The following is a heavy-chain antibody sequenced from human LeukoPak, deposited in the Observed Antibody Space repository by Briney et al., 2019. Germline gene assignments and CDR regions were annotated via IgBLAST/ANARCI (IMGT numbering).Heavy chain of an antibody. J-gene: IGHJ4*02. CDR3: ARHLLGYCSGGNCYYFDF. Sequence: PSETLSLTCTVSGGSISSTTYYWGWIRQPPGKGLEWIGNSYYSGSTYYNPSLKSGVTISVDTSKNQFSLKLSSVTAADTAVYYCARHLLGYCSGGNCYYFDFWGQGTLVTVSS. CDR2: SYYSGST. V-gene: IGHV4-39*01. D-gene: IGHD2-15*01. CDR1: GGSISSTTYY.